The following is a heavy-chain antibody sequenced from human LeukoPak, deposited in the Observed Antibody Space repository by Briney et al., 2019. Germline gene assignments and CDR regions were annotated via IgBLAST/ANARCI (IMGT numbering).Heavy chain of an antibody. D-gene: IGHD6-13*01. J-gene: IGHJ5*02. CDR1: GGTFSSYA. CDR3: ARGPAAAHNWFDP. V-gene: IGHV1-69*13. CDR2: IIPIFGTA. Sequence: SVKVSCKASGGTFSSYAISWVRQAPGQGLEWMGGIIPIFGTANYAQKFQGRVTITADESTSTAYMELRSLRSDDTAVYYCARGPAAAHNWFDPWGQGTLVTVSS.